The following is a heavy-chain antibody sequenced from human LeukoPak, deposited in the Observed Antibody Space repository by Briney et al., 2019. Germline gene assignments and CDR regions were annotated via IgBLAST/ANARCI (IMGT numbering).Heavy chain of an antibody. CDR1: GFTFSRIA. CDR3: AKGQELDDGVFDS. D-gene: IGHD1-1*01. J-gene: IGHJ4*02. V-gene: IGHV3-23*01. Sequence: GGSLRLSCAASGFTFSRIAMTWVRQAPGKGLEWVSTIRSNGDTAYNADSVRGRFAISRDNSKNALFLQMNSLRVEDTAIYYCAKGQELDDGVFDSWGQGTLVTVSS. CDR2: IRSNGDTA.